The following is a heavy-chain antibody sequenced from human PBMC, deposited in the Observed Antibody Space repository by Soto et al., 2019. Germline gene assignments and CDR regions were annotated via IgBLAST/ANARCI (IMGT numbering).Heavy chain of an antibody. D-gene: IGHD6-19*01. CDR2: IWHDGSNK. CDR1: GFTFSSYG. V-gene: IGHV3-33*01. CDR3: ARDLDSSGWYGYYYGMDV. J-gene: IGHJ6*02. Sequence: GGSLRLSCAASGFTFSSYGMHWVRQAPGKGLEWVAVIWHDGSNKYYADSVKGRFTISRDNSKNTLYLQMNSLRAEDTAVYYCARDLDSSGWYGYYYGMDVWGQGTTVTVSS.